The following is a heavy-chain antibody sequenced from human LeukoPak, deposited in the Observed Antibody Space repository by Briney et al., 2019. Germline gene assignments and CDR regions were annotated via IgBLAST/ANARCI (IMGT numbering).Heavy chain of an antibody. CDR2: INPSGGST. J-gene: IGHJ6*03. CDR3: ARGGTPSYYYYMDV. V-gene: IGHV1-46*01. Sequence: GASVKVSCKASGYTFTRYHMHWVRQAPGQGLEWMGIINPSGGSTRYAQKFQGRVTMTRDTSTSTAYMELSRLRSDDTAVYYCARGGTPSYYYYMDVWGKGTTVTVSS. D-gene: IGHD2-21*01. CDR1: GYTFTRYH.